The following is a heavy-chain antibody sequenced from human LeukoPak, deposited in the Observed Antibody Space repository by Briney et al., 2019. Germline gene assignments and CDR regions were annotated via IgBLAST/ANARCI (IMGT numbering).Heavy chain of an antibody. D-gene: IGHD6-13*01. CDR2: MNPNSGNT. CDR3: ARGGYSSSWYKDYYYYGMDV. J-gene: IGHJ6*02. CDR1: GYTFTSYD. Sequence: ASVKVSCKASGYTFTSYDINWVRRATGQGLGWMGWMNPNSGNTGYAQKFQGRVTMTRNTSISTAYMELSSLRSEDTAVYYCARGGYSSSWYKDYYYYGMDVWGQGTTVTVSS. V-gene: IGHV1-8*01.